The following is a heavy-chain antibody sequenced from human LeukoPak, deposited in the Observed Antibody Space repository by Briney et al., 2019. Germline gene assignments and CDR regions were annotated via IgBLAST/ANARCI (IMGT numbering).Heavy chain of an antibody. CDR3: AREPYSGSYSDY. V-gene: IGHV3-7*01. J-gene: IGHJ4*02. CDR1: GFTFSSYW. CDR2: IKQDGSEK. D-gene: IGHD1-26*01. Sequence: GGSLRLSCAAPGFTFSSYWMSWVRQAPGKGLEWVANIKQDGSEKYYVDSVKGRFTISRDNAKNSLYLQMNSLRAEDTAVYYCAREPYSGSYSDYWGQGTLVTVSS.